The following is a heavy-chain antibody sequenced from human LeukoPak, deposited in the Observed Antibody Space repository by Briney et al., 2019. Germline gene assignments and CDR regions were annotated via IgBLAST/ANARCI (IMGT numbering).Heavy chain of an antibody. Sequence: GGSLRLSCAASGFTFSDYYMSWVRQAPGKGLEWVSTIYSGESAYYADSVKGRFTISRDNSKNALVLQMNSLTAADTAVYYCARDGGSGYCSSSNCYEGFDYWGQGTLVTVSS. J-gene: IGHJ4*02. CDR1: GFTFSDYY. CDR2: IYSGESA. V-gene: IGHV3-66*01. D-gene: IGHD2-2*01. CDR3: ARDGGSGYCSSSNCYEGFDY.